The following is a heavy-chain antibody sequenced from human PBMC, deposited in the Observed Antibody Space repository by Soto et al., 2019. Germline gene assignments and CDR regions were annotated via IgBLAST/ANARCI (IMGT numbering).Heavy chain of an antibody. CDR1: GDSVSSNSAA. CDR2: TYYRSKWRN. J-gene: IGHJ5*02. CDR3: ARDEDEYLGLNH. Sequence: SQTLSLTCVISGDSVSSNSAAWNWIRQSPSRGLEWLGRTYYRSKWRNDYTSSVRSRISIDPDTAKNQFSLQLRSVTPEDTAVYYCARDEDEYLGLNHWGQGIPVTVSS. V-gene: IGHV6-1*01. D-gene: IGHD2-2*01.